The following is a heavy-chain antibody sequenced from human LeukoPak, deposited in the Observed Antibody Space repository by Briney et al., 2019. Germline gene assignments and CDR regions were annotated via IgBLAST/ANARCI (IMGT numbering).Heavy chain of an antibody. CDR1: GGSISSGGYS. V-gene: IGHV4-30-2*01. J-gene: IGHJ4*02. CDR2: IYHSGST. CDR3: ARQKSSGKALDY. D-gene: IGHD3-22*01. Sequence: SETLSLTCAVSGGSISSGGYSWSWIRQPPGTGLEWIGYIYHSGSTYYNPSLKSRVTISVDRSKNQFSLKLSSVTAADTAVYYCARQKSSGKALDYWGQGTLVTVSS.